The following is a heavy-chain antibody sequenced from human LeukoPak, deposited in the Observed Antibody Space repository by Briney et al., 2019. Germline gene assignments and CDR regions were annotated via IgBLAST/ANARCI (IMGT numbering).Heavy chain of an antibody. J-gene: IGHJ5*02. Sequence: ASVKVSFKASGYTFTGYYMHWVRQAPGQGLEWMGWINPNSGGTNYAQDFHGRVTMTRDTSISTAYMELSRLRSDDTAVYYCARAGDSGNLAWDQGTLVTVSS. D-gene: IGHD1-26*01. CDR3: ARAGDSGNLA. CDR1: GYTFTGYY. CDR2: INPNSGGT. V-gene: IGHV1-2*02.